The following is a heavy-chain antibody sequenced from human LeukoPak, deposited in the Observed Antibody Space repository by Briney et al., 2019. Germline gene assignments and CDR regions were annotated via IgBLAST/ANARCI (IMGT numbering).Heavy chain of an antibody. Sequence: SQTLSLTCAVSGGPITSGGYYWTWIRQPPGKGLEWIGYIYYSGSTYYNPSLKSRVTISVDTSKNQFSLKLSSVTAADTAVYYCARSYYYGSGSYLFDYWGQGTLVTVSS. D-gene: IGHD3-10*01. CDR2: IYYSGST. V-gene: IGHV4-30-4*08. CDR3: ARSYYYGSGSYLFDY. CDR1: GGPITSGGYY. J-gene: IGHJ4*02.